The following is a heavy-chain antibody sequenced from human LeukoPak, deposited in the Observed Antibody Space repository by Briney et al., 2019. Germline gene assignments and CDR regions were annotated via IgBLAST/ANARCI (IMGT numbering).Heavy chain of an antibody. CDR1: GDSISTFY. V-gene: IGHV4-4*09. Sequence: SETLSLTCTVSGDSISTFYWTWIRQPPGKDLEWIGHIYARGGTSYNPSLKSRLTISVDTSKNQFSLKLSSVTAADTAVYYCARRCSSTSCPLGYWGQGTLVTVSS. CDR2: IYARGGT. D-gene: IGHD2-2*01. CDR3: ARRCSSTSCPLGY. J-gene: IGHJ4*02.